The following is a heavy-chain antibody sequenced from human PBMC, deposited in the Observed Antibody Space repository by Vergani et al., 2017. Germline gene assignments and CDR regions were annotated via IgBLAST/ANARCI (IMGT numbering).Heavy chain of an antibody. V-gene: IGHV3-30*03. CDR3: ASKLSLGSTSWWWFGDAFDI. CDR1: GFTFSSYW. D-gene: IGHD2-2*01. CDR2: ISYDGSNK. Sequence: VQLVESGGGLVQPGGSLRLSCAASGFTFSSYWMHWVRQAPGKGLEWVAVISYDGSNKYYADSVKGRFTISRDNSKNTLYLQMNSLRAEDTAVYYCASKLSLGSTSWWWFGDAFDIWGQGTMVTVSS. J-gene: IGHJ3*02.